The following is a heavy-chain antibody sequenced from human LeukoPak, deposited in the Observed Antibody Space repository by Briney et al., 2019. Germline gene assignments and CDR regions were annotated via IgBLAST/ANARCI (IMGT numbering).Heavy chain of an antibody. CDR3: ARDYSSGWSSDY. Sequence: ASVKVSCKASGYTFTNYAMHWVRQAPGQRLEWMGWINAGNGNTKYSQNFQGRVTIIRDTSASTAYMELSSLRSEDTAVYYCARDYSSGWSSDYWGQGTLVTVSS. CDR2: INAGNGNT. J-gene: IGHJ4*02. V-gene: IGHV1-3*01. D-gene: IGHD6-19*01. CDR1: GYTFTNYA.